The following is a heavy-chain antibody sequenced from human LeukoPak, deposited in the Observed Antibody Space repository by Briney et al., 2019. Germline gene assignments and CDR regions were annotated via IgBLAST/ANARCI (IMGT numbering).Heavy chain of an antibody. CDR3: AKRGDYFDN. V-gene: IGHV3-23*01. CDR1: GFTFSSYA. D-gene: IGHD7-27*01. CDR2: ISGSGGST. Sequence: GGSLRLSFAASGFTFSSYAMSWVRQAPGTGLEWVSAISGSGGSTYYADSVKGRFTISRDNSKNTLYLQMNSLRGEDTAVYYCAKRGDYFDNWGQGTLVTVSS. J-gene: IGHJ4*02.